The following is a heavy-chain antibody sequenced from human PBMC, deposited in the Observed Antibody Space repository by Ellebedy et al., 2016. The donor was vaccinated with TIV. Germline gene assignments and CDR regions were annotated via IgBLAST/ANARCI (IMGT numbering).Heavy chain of an antibody. D-gene: IGHD2/OR15-2a*01. CDR1: GFAVSSNY. J-gene: IGHJ6*02. CDR2: IYSDGNP. CDR3: ARAGEYCDLPQNCYAMDV. Sequence: PGGSLRLSCSASGFAVSSNYMTWVRQAPGRGLEWVSLIYSDGNPNYAVSFRCRFTISRDSSKNTLDLQMNSLRAEDTAVYYCARAGEYCDLPQNCYAMDVWGQGTMVTVS. V-gene: IGHV3-53*01.